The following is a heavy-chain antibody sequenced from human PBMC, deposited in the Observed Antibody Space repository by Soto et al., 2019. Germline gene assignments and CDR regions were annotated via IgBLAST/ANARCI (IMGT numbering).Heavy chain of an antibody. CDR3: AASIASRGSRGLDF. J-gene: IGHJ4*02. D-gene: IGHD2-21*01. Sequence: GGSLRLSCAASGFTFSRYAMNWVRQAPGKGLEWVSGLSGSGETRNYPDSVKGRFTVSRDNSKETLYLEMSSLRAEDTALYYCAASIASRGSRGLDFWGQGTQVTVSS. CDR1: GFTFSRYA. CDR2: LSGSGETR. V-gene: IGHV3-23*01.